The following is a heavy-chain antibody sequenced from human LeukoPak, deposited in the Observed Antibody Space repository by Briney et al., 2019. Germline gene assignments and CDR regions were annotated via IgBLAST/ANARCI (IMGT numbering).Heavy chain of an antibody. CDR2: IWYDGSNK. CDR1: GFTFSSYG. V-gene: IGHV3-33*03. Sequence: GGSLGLSCAASGFTFSSYGMHWVRQAPGKGLEWVAVIWYDGSNKYYADSVKGRFTISRDNSKNTLYLQMNSLRAEDTAVYYCAKNLEATIRLSGDFDYWGQGTLVTVSS. CDR3: AKNLEATIRLSGDFDY. J-gene: IGHJ4*02. D-gene: IGHD5-24*01.